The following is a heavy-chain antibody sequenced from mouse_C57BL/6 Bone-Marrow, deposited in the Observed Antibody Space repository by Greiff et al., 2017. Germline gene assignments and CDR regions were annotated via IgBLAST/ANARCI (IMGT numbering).Heavy chain of an antibody. CDR2: ILTGSGST. V-gene: IGHV1-9*01. D-gene: IGHD4-1*01. CDR1: GYTFTGYW. CDR3: SRSTGPFDY. J-gene: IGHJ2*01. Sequence: VQLQQSGAELMKPGASVKLSCKATGYTFTGYWIEWVKQRPGHGLEWIGEILTGSGSTNYTEKFKGKGTFTADTSSNTAYMQLSTLTTEDSASYCGSRSTGPFDYWGQGTTLTVSS.